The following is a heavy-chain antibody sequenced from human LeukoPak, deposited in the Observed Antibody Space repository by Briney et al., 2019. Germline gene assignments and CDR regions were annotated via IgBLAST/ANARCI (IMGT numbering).Heavy chain of an antibody. CDR1: GFTLSSYW. J-gene: IGHJ6*02. Sequence: GGSLRLSCAASGFTLSSYWMHWVRQAPGEGLVRVSRIDPDGSTTNYADSVKGRFTTSRDNAKNTLYLQMNSPRAEDTALYYCTRVQAGRAGLMDVWGRGTTVTVSS. CDR3: TRVQAGRAGLMDV. D-gene: IGHD6-13*01. V-gene: IGHV3-74*01. CDR2: IDPDGSTT.